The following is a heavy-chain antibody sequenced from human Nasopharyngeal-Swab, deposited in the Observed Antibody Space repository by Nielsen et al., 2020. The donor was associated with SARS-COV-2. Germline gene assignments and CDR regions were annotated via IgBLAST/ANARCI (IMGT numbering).Heavy chain of an antibody. V-gene: IGHV4-39*01. Sequence: SETLSLTCTVSGSSISSSSYYWGWIRQPPGKGLEWIGSIYYSGSTYYNPSLKSRVTISVDTSKNQFSLKLSSVTAADTAVYYCARQPKQWLVQNPKLYFDYWGQGTLVTVSS. CDR3: ARQPKQWLVQNPKLYFDY. CDR1: GSSISSSSYY. J-gene: IGHJ4*02. D-gene: IGHD6-19*01. CDR2: IYYSGST.